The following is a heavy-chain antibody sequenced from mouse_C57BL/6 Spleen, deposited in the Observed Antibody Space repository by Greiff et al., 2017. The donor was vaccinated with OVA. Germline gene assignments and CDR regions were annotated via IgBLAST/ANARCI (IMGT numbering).Heavy chain of an antibody. CDR2: FYPGSGSI. Sequence: QVQLQQSGAELVKPGASVKLSCKASGYTFTEYTIHWVKQRSGQGLEWIGWFYPGSGSIKYNEKFKDKATLTADKSSSTVYMELSRLTSEDSAVYLCARHGHYYGRAYYYAMDYWGQGTSVTVSS. CDR3: ARHGHYYGRAYYYAMDY. V-gene: IGHV1-62-2*01. J-gene: IGHJ4*01. D-gene: IGHD1-1*01. CDR1: GYTFTEYT.